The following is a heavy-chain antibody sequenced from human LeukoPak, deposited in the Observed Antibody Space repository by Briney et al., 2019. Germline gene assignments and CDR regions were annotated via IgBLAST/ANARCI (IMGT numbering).Heavy chain of an antibody. V-gene: IGHV3-7*03. J-gene: IGHJ4*02. CDR3: ASVGSKGFDY. CDR2: IKQDGSEK. Sequence: GGSLRLSCAASGFTFSSYGMSWVRQAPGKGLEWVANIKQDGSEKYYADSVKGRFTISRDNAKNSLYLQMNSLRAEDTAVYYCASVGSKGFDYWGQGTLVTVSS. D-gene: IGHD3-10*01. CDR1: GFTFSSYG.